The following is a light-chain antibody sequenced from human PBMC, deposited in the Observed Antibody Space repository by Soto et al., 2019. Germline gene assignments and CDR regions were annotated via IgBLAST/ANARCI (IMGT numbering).Light chain of an antibody. J-gene: IGKJ1*01. CDR2: EAS. CDR3: HQYFSSPRT. Sequence: DTFLTQSPGTLSLSPGERATLSCRASQSVTSRYIAWYQVKPGQAPRLLIYEASSRATGIPDRFSGGGSGTDFTLSISKVEPEDFAVYYCHQYFSSPRTFGQGTKVHIK. V-gene: IGKV3-20*01. CDR1: QSVTSRY.